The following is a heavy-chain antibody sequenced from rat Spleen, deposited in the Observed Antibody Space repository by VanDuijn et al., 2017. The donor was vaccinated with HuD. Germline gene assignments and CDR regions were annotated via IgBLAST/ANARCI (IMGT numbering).Heavy chain of an antibody. D-gene: IGHD1-12*01. CDR3: AKESYLQPLFDH. CDR2: ISTGGGNT. V-gene: IGHV5S13*01. CDR1: GFTFSNFG. Sequence: EVQLVESGGGLVQPGRSLKLSCAVSGFTFSNFGFVWVRQAPTKGLEWVASISTGGGNTYYRDSVKGRFTFSRDNARGTLYLQMDSLRSEDTATYYCAKESYLQPLFDHWGQGVMVTVSS. J-gene: IGHJ2*01.